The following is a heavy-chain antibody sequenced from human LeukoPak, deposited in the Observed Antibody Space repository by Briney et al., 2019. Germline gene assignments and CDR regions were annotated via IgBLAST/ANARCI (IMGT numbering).Heavy chain of an antibody. V-gene: IGHV3-11*01. D-gene: IGHD1-14*01. CDR1: GFTFSDYY. CDR3: GRELKVNRIDY. J-gene: IGHJ4*02. CDR2: ISSSGSTI. Sequence: GGSLRLSCAASGFTFSDYYMSWIRQAPGKGLEWVSYISSSGSTIYYADSVKGGFNISRDNAKKSLYLQMNSLRAEDTAVYYCGRELKVNRIDYWGQGTLVTVSS.